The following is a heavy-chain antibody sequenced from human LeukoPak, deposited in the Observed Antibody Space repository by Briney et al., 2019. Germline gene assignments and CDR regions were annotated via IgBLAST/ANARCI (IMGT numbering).Heavy chain of an antibody. V-gene: IGHV3-30-3*01. CDR1: GFTFSSHA. J-gene: IGHJ4*02. Sequence: GGSLRLSCAASGFTFSSHAMHWVRQAPGKGLEWVAVISYDGSNKYYADSVKGRFTISRDNSKNTLYLQMNSLRAEDTAVYYCASSYNYYGSGSYYPLDYWGQGTLVTVSS. CDR3: ASSYNYYGSGSYYPLDY. CDR2: ISYDGSNK. D-gene: IGHD3-10*01.